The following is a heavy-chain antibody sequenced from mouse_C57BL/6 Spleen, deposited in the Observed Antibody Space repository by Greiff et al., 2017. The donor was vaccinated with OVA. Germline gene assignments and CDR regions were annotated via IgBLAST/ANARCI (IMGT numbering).Heavy chain of an antibody. Sequence: EVKLMESGGDLVKPGGSLKLSCAASGFTFSSYGMSWVRQTPDKRLEWVATISSGGSYTYYPDSVKGRFTISRDNAKNTLYLQMSSLKSEDTAMYYCGRQGQRGAMDYWGQGTSVTVSS. CDR2: ISSGGSYT. CDR3: GRQGQRGAMDY. CDR1: GFTFSSYG. V-gene: IGHV5-6*01. J-gene: IGHJ4*01.